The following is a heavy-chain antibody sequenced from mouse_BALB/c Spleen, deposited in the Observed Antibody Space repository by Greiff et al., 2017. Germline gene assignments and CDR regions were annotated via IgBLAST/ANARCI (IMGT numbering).Heavy chain of an antibody. J-gene: IGHJ3*01. CDR2: IYAGTGGT. V-gene: IGHV1-84*02. D-gene: IGHD2-4*01. CDR3: ARHEGLRAWFAY. Sequence: YISWLKQKPGQSLEWIAWIYAGTGGTSYNQKFTGKAQLTVDTSSSTAYMQFSSLTTEDSAIYYCARHEGLRAWFAYWGQGTLVTVSA. CDR1: Y.